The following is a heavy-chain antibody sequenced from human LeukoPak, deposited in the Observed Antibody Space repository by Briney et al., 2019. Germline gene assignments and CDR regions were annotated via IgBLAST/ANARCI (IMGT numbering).Heavy chain of an antibody. V-gene: IGHV1-46*01. CDR2: MNPSGGST. Sequence: ASVKVSCKVSGYTFTSYYMHWVRQAPGQGRDGMGIMNPSGGSTSYAQKFQGRVTMTSDTFTSTVYMELSSLRSEDTAVYYCARARRIVLMVYATAYWYLDLWGRGPLVTVSS. CDR1: GYTFTSYY. CDR3: ARARRIVLMVYATAYWYLDL. D-gene: IGHD2-8*01. J-gene: IGHJ2*01.